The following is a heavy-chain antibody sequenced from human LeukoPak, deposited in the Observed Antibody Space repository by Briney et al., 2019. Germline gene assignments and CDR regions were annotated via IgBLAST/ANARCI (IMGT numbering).Heavy chain of an antibody. D-gene: IGHD5-24*01. CDR2: ISGSGGST. CDR1: GFTFSSYA. V-gene: IGHV3-23*01. J-gene: IGHJ4*02. Sequence: GGSLRLSCAAPGFTFSSYAMSWVRQAPGKGLEWVSVISGSGGSTYYADSVKGRFTISRDNSKNTLYVQMNSLRAEDTAVYYCAKTAGRWLQDYFDYWGQGTLVTVSS. CDR3: AKTAGRWLQDYFDY.